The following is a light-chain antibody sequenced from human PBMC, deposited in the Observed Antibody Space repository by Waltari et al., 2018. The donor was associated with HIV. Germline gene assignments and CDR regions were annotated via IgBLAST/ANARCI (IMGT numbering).Light chain of an antibody. J-gene: IGLJ3*02. CDR3: QVWDSTSDHRV. Sequence: SYVLTQPPSVSVAPGKSPPIPCGGNSLGAKSVNWYQQKPGQAPGVVIYYDSDRPSGIPERFAGSNSGNTATLTISRVEAGDEADYYCQVWDSTSDHRVFGGGTKLTVL. CDR1: SLGAKS. V-gene: IGLV3-21*04. CDR2: YDS.